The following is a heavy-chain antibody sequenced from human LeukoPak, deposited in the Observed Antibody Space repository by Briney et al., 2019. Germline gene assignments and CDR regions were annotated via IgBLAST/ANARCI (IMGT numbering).Heavy chain of an antibody. CDR2: IRYDGSNK. J-gene: IGHJ3*02. D-gene: IGHD1-26*01. Sequence: GGSLRLSCAASGFTFSSYGMHWVRQAPGKGLEWVAFIRYDGSNKYYADSVKGRFTISRDNSKNTLYLQMNSLRAEDTAVYYCARRGAATNAFDIWGQGTMVTVSS. V-gene: IGHV3-30*02. CDR1: GFTFSSYG. CDR3: ARRGAATNAFDI.